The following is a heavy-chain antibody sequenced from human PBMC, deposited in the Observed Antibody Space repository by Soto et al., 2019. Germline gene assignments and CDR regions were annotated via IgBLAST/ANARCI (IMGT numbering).Heavy chain of an antibody. J-gene: IGHJ6*02. Sequence: GGSLRLSCAASGFTFSSYAMHWVRQAPGKGLEWVAVVSFDGSIKYYADSVKGRFTISRDNPKNTLYLQMNSLRAEDTALYYCARDSTVTMDFPSYYSYGTDVWRQGTTVTVS. CDR3: ARDSTVTMDFPSYYSYGTDV. V-gene: IGHV3-30-3*01. CDR2: VSFDGSIK. CDR1: GFTFSSYA. D-gene: IGHD4-17*01.